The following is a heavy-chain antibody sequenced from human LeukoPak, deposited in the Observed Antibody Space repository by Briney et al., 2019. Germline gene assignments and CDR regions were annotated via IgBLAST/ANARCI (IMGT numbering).Heavy chain of an antibody. Sequence: ASVKVSCKASGYTFTGYYMHWVRQAPGQGLEWMGWINPNSGGTNYAQKFQGRVTMTRDTSISTAYMELGRLRSDDTAVYYCARVGVGLLLTGHHPFDYWGQGTLVTVSS. CDR2: INPNSGGT. CDR3: ARVGVGLLLTGHHPFDY. CDR1: GYTFTGYY. J-gene: IGHJ4*02. D-gene: IGHD3-9*01. V-gene: IGHV1-2*02.